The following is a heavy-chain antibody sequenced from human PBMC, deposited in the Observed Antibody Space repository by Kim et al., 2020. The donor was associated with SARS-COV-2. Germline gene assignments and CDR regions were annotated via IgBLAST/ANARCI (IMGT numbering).Heavy chain of an antibody. Sequence: GGSLRLSCAASGFTFGDYAMHWVRQAPGKGLEWVSGISWNRSSNGYADSVKGRFTISRDNAKNSLYLQMNSLRAEDTALYYCAKYNGGSGSYYQSYYYYGMDVWGQGTTVTVSS. D-gene: IGHD3-10*01. J-gene: IGHJ6*02. CDR3: AKYNGGSGSYYQSYYYYGMDV. V-gene: IGHV3-9*01. CDR1: GFTFGDYA. CDR2: ISWNRSSN.